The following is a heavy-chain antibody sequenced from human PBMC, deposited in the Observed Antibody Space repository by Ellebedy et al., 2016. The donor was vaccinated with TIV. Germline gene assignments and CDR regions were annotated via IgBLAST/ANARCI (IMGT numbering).Heavy chain of an antibody. D-gene: IGHD3-22*01. CDR1: GYTFTGYY. J-gene: IGHJ4*02. V-gene: IGHV1-2*02. Sequence: ASVKVSXXASGYTFTGYYMHWVRQAPGQGLEWMGWINPNSGGTNYAQKFQGRVTMTRDTSISTAYMELSRLRSDDTAVYYCARDSAYYYDSSGYYDRFDYWGQGTLVTVSS. CDR2: INPNSGGT. CDR3: ARDSAYYYDSSGYYDRFDY.